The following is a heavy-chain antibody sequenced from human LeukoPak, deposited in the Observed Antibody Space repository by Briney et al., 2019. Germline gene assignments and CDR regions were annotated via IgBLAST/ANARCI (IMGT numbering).Heavy chain of an antibody. V-gene: IGHV1-69*05. CDR3: ARSDFYCSGGSCYWFDP. D-gene: IGHD2-15*01. CDR1: GGTFSSYA. Sequence: ASVKVSCKASGGTFSSYAISWVRQAPGQGLEWMGGIIPIFGTANYAQKFQGRVTITTDESTSTAYMELSSLRSEDTAVYYCARSDFYCSGGSCYWFDPWGQGTLVTVSS. J-gene: IGHJ5*02. CDR2: IIPIFGTA.